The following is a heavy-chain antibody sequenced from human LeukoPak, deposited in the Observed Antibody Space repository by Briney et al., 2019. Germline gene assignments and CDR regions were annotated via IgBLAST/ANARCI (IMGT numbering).Heavy chain of an antibody. V-gene: IGHV4-59*01. CDR1: GGSISSYY. CDR3: ASLRGTTVVFDY. D-gene: IGHD4-23*01. J-gene: IGHJ4*02. Sequence: SETLSITCTVSGGSISSYYWSWIRQPPGKGLEWIGYIYYSGSTNYNPSLKSRVTISVDTSKNQFSLKLSSVTAADTAVYYCASLRGTTVVFDYWGQGTLVTVSS. CDR2: IYYSGST.